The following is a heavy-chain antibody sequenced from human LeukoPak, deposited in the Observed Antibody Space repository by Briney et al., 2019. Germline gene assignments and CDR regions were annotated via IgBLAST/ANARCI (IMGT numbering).Heavy chain of an antibody. CDR2: IRYDGSNK. J-gene: IGHJ6*03. CDR1: GLSFSNFG. Sequence: PGGSLRLSCAASGLSFSNFGMHWVRQAPGKGLEWVAFIRYDGSNKYYADSMKGRFTISRDNSKNTLHLQMNSLRAEDTAVYYCAKSSLGFYYGSGNYHYYYYMDVWGKGTTVTVSS. D-gene: IGHD3-10*01. V-gene: IGHV3-30*02. CDR3: AKSSLGFYYGSGNYHYYYYMDV.